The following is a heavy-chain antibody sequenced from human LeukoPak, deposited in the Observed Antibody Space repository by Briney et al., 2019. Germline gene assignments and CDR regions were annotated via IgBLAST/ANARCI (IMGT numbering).Heavy chain of an antibody. CDR3: ARSLRDVYNTHVPYAINV. J-gene: IGHJ3*01. D-gene: IGHD5-24*01. CDR1: GGSISTYY. Sequence: SETLSLTCSVSGGSISTYYWSWMRQSPEKGLEWIGHIYNSGGNTNYNPSLKSRVTISVDTSKNEFSLKLSSVTAADTAVYYCARSLRDVYNTHVPYAINVWGQGKKVTVSP. CDR2: IYNSGGNT. V-gene: IGHV4-59*01.